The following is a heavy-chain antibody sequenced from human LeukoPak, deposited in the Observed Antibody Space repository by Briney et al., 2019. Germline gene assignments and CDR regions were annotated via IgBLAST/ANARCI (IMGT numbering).Heavy chain of an antibody. J-gene: IGHJ4*02. D-gene: IGHD2-2*01. CDR1: GFTFSSYA. Sequence: GGSLRLSCAASGFTFSSYAMSWVRQAPGKGLEWVSAISGSGGSTYYADSVKGQFTISRDNSKNTLYLQMNSLRAEDTAVYYCAKVGGYCSSTSCSQRDYWGQGTLVTVSS. V-gene: IGHV3-23*01. CDR2: ISGSGGST. CDR3: AKVGGYCSSTSCSQRDY.